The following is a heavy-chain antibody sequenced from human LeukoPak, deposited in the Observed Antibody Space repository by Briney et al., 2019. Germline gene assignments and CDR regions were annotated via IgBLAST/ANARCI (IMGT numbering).Heavy chain of an antibody. V-gene: IGHV1-69*01. Sequence: SVKVSCKASGGTFSSYAISWVRQAPGQGLEWMGGIIPIFGTANYAEKFQGRVTITADESTSTAYMELSSLRSEDTAVYYCAGGRTTVTPYYYYMDVWGKGTTVTVSS. CDR3: AGGRTTVTPYYYYMDV. CDR1: GGTFSSYA. CDR2: IIPIFGTA. D-gene: IGHD4-11*01. J-gene: IGHJ6*03.